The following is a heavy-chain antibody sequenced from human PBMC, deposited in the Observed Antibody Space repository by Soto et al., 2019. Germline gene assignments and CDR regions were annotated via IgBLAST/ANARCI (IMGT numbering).Heavy chain of an antibody. CDR2: ISYDGSNK. CDR1: GFTFSSYG. Sequence: QVQLVESGGGVVQPGRSLRLSCAASGFTFSSYGMHWVRQAPGKGLEWVAVISYDGSNKYYEDSVKGRFTISRDNSKNTLYLQMNSLRAEDTAVYYCAKDQLRGVRGVITYYYGMDVWGQGTMVTVSS. D-gene: IGHD3-10*01. V-gene: IGHV3-30*18. CDR3: AKDQLRGVRGVITYYYGMDV. J-gene: IGHJ6*02.